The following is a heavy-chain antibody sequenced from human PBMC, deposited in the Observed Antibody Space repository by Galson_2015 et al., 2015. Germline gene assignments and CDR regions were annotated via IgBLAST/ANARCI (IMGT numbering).Heavy chain of an antibody. J-gene: IGHJ4*01. V-gene: IGHV3-74*01. Sequence: SLRLSCAASGFTFSNYWVHWVRHAPGKGLEWLSRINGDGSSTSYADSVKGRFTISRDNAKNTLSLQMNSLRAEDSAVYYCTRGAYCSGGICYSCGDYWGHASLVTVSS. CDR3: TRGAYCSGGICYSCGDY. CDR1: GFTFSNYW. CDR2: INGDGSST. D-gene: IGHD2-15*01.